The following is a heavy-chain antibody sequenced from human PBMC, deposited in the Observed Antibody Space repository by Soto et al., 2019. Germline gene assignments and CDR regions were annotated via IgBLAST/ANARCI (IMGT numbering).Heavy chain of an antibody. CDR1: GYTFTSYG. D-gene: IGHD6-13*01. CDR3: ARDRSSSSHYYYGMDV. CDR2: ISAYNGNT. Sequence: QVQLVQSGAEVKKPGASVKVSCKASGYTFTSYGISWVRQAPGQGLEWMGWISAYNGNTNYAQKLQGRVTMTTDTXTXXAYMELRSLRSDDTAVYYCARDRSSSSHYYYGMDVWGQGTTVTVSS. V-gene: IGHV1-18*01. J-gene: IGHJ6*02.